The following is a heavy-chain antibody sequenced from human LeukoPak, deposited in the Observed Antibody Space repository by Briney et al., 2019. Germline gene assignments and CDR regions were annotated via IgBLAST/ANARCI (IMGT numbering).Heavy chain of an antibody. CDR1: GFTFSSYW. CDR2: INNDGSTT. Sequence: GGSLRLSCAASGFTFSSYWMHWVRQVPGKGLVWVSGINNDGSTTRYADSVKGRFTISRDNAKNTVYLQMNSLRAEDTAVYYCVRGGVTGSGTYYVLNWGQGTLITVSS. V-gene: IGHV3-74*01. J-gene: IGHJ4*02. CDR3: VRGGVTGSGTYYVLN. D-gene: IGHD3-10*01.